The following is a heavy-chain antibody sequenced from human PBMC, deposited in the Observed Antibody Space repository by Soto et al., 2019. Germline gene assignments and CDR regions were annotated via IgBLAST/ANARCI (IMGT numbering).Heavy chain of an antibody. CDR2: INHSGST. D-gene: IGHD6-19*01. V-gene: IGHV4-34*01. J-gene: IGHJ4*02. Sequence: QVQLQQWGAGLLKPSETLSLTCAVYGGSFSGYYWSWIRQPPGKGLEWIGEINHSGSTHYNPSLKSRVTISVDTSKNQSALKLISVTAADTAVFYCARCLAVAGGILDSWGQETLVTVSA. CDR1: GGSFSGYY. CDR3: ARCLAVAGGILDS.